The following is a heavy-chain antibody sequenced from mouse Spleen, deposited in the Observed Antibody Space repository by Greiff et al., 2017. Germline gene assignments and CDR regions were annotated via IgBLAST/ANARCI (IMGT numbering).Heavy chain of an antibody. Sequence: QVQLQQSGAELVRPGVSVKISCKGSGYTFTDYAMHWVKQSHAKSLEWIGVISTYYGDASYNQKFKGKATMTVDKSSSTAYMELARLTSEDSAIYYCARRGITTVGAMDYWGQGTSVTVSS. D-gene: IGHD1-1*01. J-gene: IGHJ4*01. CDR3: ARRGITTVGAMDY. V-gene: IGHV1S137*01. CDR2: ISTYYGDA. CDR1: GYTFTDYA.